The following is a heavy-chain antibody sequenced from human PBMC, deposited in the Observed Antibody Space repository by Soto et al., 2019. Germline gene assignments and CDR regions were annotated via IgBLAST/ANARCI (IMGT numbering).Heavy chain of an antibody. V-gene: IGHV3-7*03. CDR3: ARGTSFDFDDNAYYAH. Sequence: EVQLVESGGGLVQPGGSLRLSCAASGFTFSNYWMSWVRQAPGKGLEWVASIKQDGSEKYYVDSAKGRFTISRDNTKNSLYLQMNSLRAEDTAMYYCARGTSFDFDDNAYYAHWGQGTLVTVSS. D-gene: IGHD3-22*01. J-gene: IGHJ4*02. CDR2: IKQDGSEK. CDR1: GFTFSNYW.